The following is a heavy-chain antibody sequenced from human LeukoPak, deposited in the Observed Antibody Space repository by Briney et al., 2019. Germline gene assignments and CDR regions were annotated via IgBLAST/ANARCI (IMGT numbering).Heavy chain of an antibody. CDR2: IYYSGST. CDR3: AGYLLIAGINNWFDP. J-gene: IGHJ5*02. D-gene: IGHD3-22*01. V-gene: IGHV4-39*07. Sequence: PSETLSLTCTVSGGSISSSSYYWGWIRQPPGKGLEWIGSIYYSGSTYYNPSLKSRVTISVDTSKNQFSLKLSSVTAADTAVYYCAGYLLIAGINNWFDPWGQGTLVTVSS. CDR1: GGSISSSSYY.